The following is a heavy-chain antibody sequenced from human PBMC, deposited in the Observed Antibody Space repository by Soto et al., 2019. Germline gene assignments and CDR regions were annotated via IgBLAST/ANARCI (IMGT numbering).Heavy chain of an antibody. Sequence: ASVKASCKASGGTFSSYAISWVRQAPGQGLEWMGGIIPILGIANYAQKFQGRVTITADKSTSTAYMELSSLRSEDTAVYYCARDKGYCSSTSCYPFDYWGQGTLVTVSS. CDR2: IIPILGIA. V-gene: IGHV1-69*10. CDR3: ARDKGYCSSTSCYPFDY. D-gene: IGHD2-2*01. CDR1: GGTFSSYA. J-gene: IGHJ4*02.